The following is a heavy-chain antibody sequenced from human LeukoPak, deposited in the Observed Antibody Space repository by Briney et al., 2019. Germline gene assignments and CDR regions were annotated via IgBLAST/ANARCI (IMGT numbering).Heavy chain of an antibody. CDR2: IYHSGST. V-gene: IGHV4-4*02. CDR1: GGSISSSNW. CDR3: ASAHSDYSSGWRDYFDY. Sequence: SETLSLTCAVSGGSISSSNWWSWVRQPPGKGLEWFGEIYHSGSTNYNPSLKSRVTISVDKSKNQFSLKLSSVTAADTAVYYCASAHSDYSSGWRDYFDYWGQGTLVTVSS. D-gene: IGHD6-19*01. J-gene: IGHJ4*02.